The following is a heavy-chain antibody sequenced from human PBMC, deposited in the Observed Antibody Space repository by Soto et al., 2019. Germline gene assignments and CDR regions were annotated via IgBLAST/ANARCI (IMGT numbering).Heavy chain of an antibody. Sequence: HLVQSGPEVKKPGASITVSCKTSGDTFTNFGLSWVRQAPVQGLEWMGWIATYNSNRNYAQKFQGRVTLTTDTSTSTAYMELKHLGYDDTAVYYCARVVRGVVNWFDPWGQGTLVTVSS. CDR2: IATYNSNR. CDR3: ARVVRGVVNWFDP. J-gene: IGHJ5*02. V-gene: IGHV1-18*01. CDR1: GDTFTNFG. D-gene: IGHD3-10*01.